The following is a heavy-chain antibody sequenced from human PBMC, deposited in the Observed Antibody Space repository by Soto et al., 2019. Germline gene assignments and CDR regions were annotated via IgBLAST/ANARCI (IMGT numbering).Heavy chain of an antibody. CDR2: ISYDGSDK. J-gene: IGHJ4*02. D-gene: IGHD2-8*02. Sequence: SLRLSCAASGFTLSSYAMHWVRQAPGKGLEWVALISYDGSDKDYADSVKGRFTISRDNSRNTLFLQMNSLRAEDTAVYYCARDKITGLFDYWGQGTLVTVSS. V-gene: IGHV3-30-3*01. CDR1: GFTLSSYA. CDR3: ARDKITGLFDY.